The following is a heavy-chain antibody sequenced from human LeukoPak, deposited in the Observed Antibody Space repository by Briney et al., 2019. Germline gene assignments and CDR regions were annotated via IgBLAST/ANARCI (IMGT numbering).Heavy chain of an antibody. V-gene: IGHV3-49*03. CDR2: IRSKAYGGTT. CDR1: GFTFGDYA. D-gene: IGHD3-3*01. CDR3: TSSTIFGVVRDFDY. J-gene: IGHJ4*02. Sequence: GGSLRLSCTASGFTFGDYAMSWFRQAPGKGLEWVGFIRSKAYGGTTEYAASVKGRFTISRDDSKSIAYLQMNSLKTEDTAVYCCTSSTIFGVVRDFDYWGQGTLVTVSS.